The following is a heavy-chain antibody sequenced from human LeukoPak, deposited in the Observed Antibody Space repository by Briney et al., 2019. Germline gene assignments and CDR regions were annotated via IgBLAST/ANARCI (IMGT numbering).Heavy chain of an antibody. J-gene: IGHJ6*02. CDR1: GDSISSSSYY. CDR2: IYYSGST. CDR3: ARQYSGSGMDV. V-gene: IGHV4-39*01. D-gene: IGHD5-12*01. Sequence: SETLFLTCTVSGDSISSSSYYWGWIRQPPGKGLEWIGSIYYSGSTYYNPSLKSRVTMSVDTSKNQFSLKLSSVTAADTALYYCARQYSGSGMDVWGQGTTVTVSS.